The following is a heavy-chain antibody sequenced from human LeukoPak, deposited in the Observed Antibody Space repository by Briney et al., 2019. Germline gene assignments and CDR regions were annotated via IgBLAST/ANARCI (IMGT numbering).Heavy chain of an antibody. CDR2: INHSGST. J-gene: IGHJ5*02. D-gene: IGHD6-19*01. CDR1: GGSFSGYY. CDR3: ARGRIAVAGTLRLRSVGCFDP. V-gene: IGHV4-34*01. Sequence: SETLSFNCAVYGGSFSGYYWSWIRQPPGKGLEWIGEINHSGSTNYNPSLKSRVTISVDTSKNQFSLKLSSVTAADTAVYYCARGRIAVAGTLRLRSVGCFDPWGQGTLVTVSS.